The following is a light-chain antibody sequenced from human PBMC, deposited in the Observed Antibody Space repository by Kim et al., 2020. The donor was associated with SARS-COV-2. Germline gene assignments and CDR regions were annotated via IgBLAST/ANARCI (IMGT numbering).Light chain of an antibody. J-gene: IGKJ2*01. CDR2: GSS. CDR1: QTVRNSY. Sequence: DIVLTQSPDTLSLSPGDRATLSCRASQTVRNSYLAWYQHKPDQPPRLLIYGSSTRAIGIPDRFSGSESGPDFTLTISRLEPEDFAVYYCHQYYTSEYTFGQGTKLEI. CDR3: HQYYTSEYT. V-gene: IGKV3-20*01.